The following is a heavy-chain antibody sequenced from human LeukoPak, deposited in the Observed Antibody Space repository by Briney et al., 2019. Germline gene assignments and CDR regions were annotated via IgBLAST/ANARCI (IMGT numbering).Heavy chain of an antibody. CDR1: GGSFSGYY. Sequence: PSETLSLTCAVYGGSFSGYYWSWIRQPPGKGLEWIGEINHSGSTNYNPSLKSRVTISVDTSKNQFSLKLSSVTAADTAVYFCAYFNGGGGAYFDYWGQGTLVTVSS. D-gene: IGHD2-8*01. J-gene: IGHJ4*02. CDR3: AYFNGGGGAYFDY. CDR2: INHSGST. V-gene: IGHV4-34*01.